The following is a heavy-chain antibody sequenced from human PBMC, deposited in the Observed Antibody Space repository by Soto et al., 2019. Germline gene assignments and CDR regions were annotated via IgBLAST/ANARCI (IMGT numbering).Heavy chain of an antibody. CDR3: ARVGTVTTIRYYYYGMDV. CDR1: GDFISSGDYY. Sequence: QVQLQESGPGLVKPSQTLFLTCTVSGDFISSGDYYWSWIRQPPGKGLEWIGYIYYSGSTYYNPSLKSRVTISVDTSKNQFSLKLSSVTAADTAVYYCARVGTVTTIRYYYYGMDVWGQGTTVTVSS. D-gene: IGHD4-4*01. V-gene: IGHV4-30-4*01. CDR2: IYYSGST. J-gene: IGHJ6*02.